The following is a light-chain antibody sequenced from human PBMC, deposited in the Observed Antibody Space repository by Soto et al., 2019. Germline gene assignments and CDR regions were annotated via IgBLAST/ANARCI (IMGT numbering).Light chain of an antibody. J-gene: IGLJ1*01. Sequence: QSALTQPASVSGSPGQSITISCTGTSSDVGSYNLVSWYQQLPGKAPKFMFYEGTKRPSGVSNRFSGSKSGNTASLTISGLQAEDEADYYCCSYAGSRHYVFGTGTKLTVL. CDR3: CSYAGSRHYV. V-gene: IGLV2-23*01. CDR2: EGT. CDR1: SSDVGSYNL.